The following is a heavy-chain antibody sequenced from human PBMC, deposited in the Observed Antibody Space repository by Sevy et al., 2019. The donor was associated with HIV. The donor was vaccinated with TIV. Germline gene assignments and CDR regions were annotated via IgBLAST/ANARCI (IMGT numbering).Heavy chain of an antibody. CDR1: GYTFTELS. J-gene: IGHJ4*02. CDR2: FDPEDGET. CDR3: ATDLLRYFDWSIDY. D-gene: IGHD3-9*01. Sequence: ASVKVSCKVSGYTFTELSMHWVRQAPGKGLEWMGGFDPEDGETIYAQKFQGRVTMTEDTSTDTAYMELSSLRSEDTAMYYCATDLLRYFDWSIDYWGQGTLVTVSS. V-gene: IGHV1-24*01.